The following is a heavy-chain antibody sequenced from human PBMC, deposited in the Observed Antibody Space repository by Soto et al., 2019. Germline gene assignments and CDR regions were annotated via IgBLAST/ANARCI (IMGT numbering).Heavy chain of an antibody. CDR3: AHTVPSGAYWETFNY. Sequence: QITLKESGPTLVKPTQTLTLTCTVSGLSLMTYGVGVGWFRQPPGKALEWLALIYRDDDKRYRPSLKSRVAITKDSSKNQVVLTMTNMDPVDTATYYCAHTVPSGAYWETFNYWGQGTLVTVS. V-gene: IGHV2-5*02. J-gene: IGHJ4*02. CDR1: GLSLMTYGVG. CDR2: IYRDDDK. D-gene: IGHD1-26*01.